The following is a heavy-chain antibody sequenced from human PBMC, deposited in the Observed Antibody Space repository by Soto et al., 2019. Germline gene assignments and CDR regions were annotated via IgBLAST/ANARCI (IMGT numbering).Heavy chain of an antibody. D-gene: IGHD6-13*01. Sequence: SETLSLTCSVSGGSISSSSYYWGWIRQPPGKGLEWIGSIYYSGSTYYNPSLKSRVTISVDASKNQFSLKLSSVTAADTAVYYCARAIYSSSTAYYYYGMDVWGQGTTVTVSS. V-gene: IGHV4-39*07. J-gene: IGHJ6*01. CDR3: ARAIYSSSTAYYYYGMDV. CDR1: GGSISSSSYY. CDR2: IYYSGST.